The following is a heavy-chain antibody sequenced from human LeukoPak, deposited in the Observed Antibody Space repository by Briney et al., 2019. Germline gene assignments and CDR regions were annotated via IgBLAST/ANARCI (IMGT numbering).Heavy chain of an antibody. V-gene: IGHV3-30*02. D-gene: IGHD3-22*01. CDR1: GFTFSSYG. CDR2: IRYDGSNK. J-gene: IGHJ4*02. Sequence: GSLRLSCAASGFTFSSYGMHWVRQAPGKGLEWVAFIRYDGSNKYYADSVKGRFTISRDNSKNTLYLQMNSLRAEDTAVYYCAKGPHYYDSSGYSALYWGQGTLVTVSS. CDR3: AKGPHYYDSSGYSALY.